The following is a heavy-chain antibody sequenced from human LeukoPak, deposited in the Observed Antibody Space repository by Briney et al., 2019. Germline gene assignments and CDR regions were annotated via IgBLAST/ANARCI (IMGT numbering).Heavy chain of an antibody. J-gene: IGHJ4*02. V-gene: IGHV3-74*01. Sequence: GGSLRLSCTASGFSFSGHWMHWARQLPGKGLVWVSRISPTGSTTSYADSVKGRFTVSRDNAKNTLYLQVNNLRAEDTAAYYCARGPNSNWSGLDFWGQGTLLTVSS. D-gene: IGHD6-6*01. CDR2: ISPTGSTT. CDR3: ARGPNSNWSGLDF. CDR1: GFSFSGHW.